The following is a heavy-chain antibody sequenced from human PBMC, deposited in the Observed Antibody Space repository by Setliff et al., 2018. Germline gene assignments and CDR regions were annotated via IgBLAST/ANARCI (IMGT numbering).Heavy chain of an antibody. D-gene: IGHD3-3*01. CDR2: IYYSGNT. V-gene: IGHV4-38-2*02. CDR3: ARGKTFFGAFIRAFDI. Sequence: SETLSLTCTVSGYFVSSGYNWGWIRQPPGKGLEWIGSIYYSGNTNYNPSLKSRVTISIDTSKNQFSLKLSSVTAADTAVYHCARGKTFFGAFIRAFDIWGQGRMVTVSS. CDR1: GYFVSSGYN. J-gene: IGHJ3*02.